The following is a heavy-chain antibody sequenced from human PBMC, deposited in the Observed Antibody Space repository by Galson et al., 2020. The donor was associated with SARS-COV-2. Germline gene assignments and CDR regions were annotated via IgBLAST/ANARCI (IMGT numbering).Heavy chain of an antibody. CDR2: INPNSGGT. Sequence: ASVKVSCKASVYTFTGHYMHWVRQAPGQGLEWMGWINPNSGGTNYAQKFQGWVTMTMDTSISTAYMALSRLRSDDTAVYYCARDRIHRGGDWYFDLWGRGTLVTVSS. D-gene: IGHD3-16*01. J-gene: IGHJ2*01. CDR3: ARDRIHRGGDWYFDL. V-gene: IGHV1-2*04. CDR1: VYTFTGHY.